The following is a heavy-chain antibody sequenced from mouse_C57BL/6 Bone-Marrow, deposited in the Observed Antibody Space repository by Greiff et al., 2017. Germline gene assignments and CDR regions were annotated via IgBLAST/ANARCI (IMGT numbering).Heavy chain of an antibody. CDR1: GYTFTSYW. J-gene: IGHJ4*01. D-gene: IGHD2-1*01. CDR2: IDPSDSYT. CDR3: ARRIYYGTYDAIDY. Sequence: QVQLQQPGAELVKPGASVKLSCKASGYTFTSYWMQWVKQRPGQGLEWIGEIDPSDSYTNYNQKFKGKATLTVDTSSSTAYMQLSSLTSEDSAVYYCARRIYYGTYDAIDYWGQGTSGTVSS. V-gene: IGHV1-50*01.